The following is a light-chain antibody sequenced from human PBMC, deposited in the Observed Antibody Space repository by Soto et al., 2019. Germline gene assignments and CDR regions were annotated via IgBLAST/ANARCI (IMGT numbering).Light chain of an antibody. CDR3: CSYAGSSTFLV. CDR2: EVS. V-gene: IGLV2-23*02. J-gene: IGLJ2*01. CDR1: SSDVGSYNL. Sequence: QSALTQPASVSGSPGQSITISCTGTSSDVGSYNLVSWYQQHPGKAPKLMIYEVSKRPSGVSNRFSGSKSGNTASLTISGLLAEDEADYYCCSYAGSSTFLVFGGGTKLTVL.